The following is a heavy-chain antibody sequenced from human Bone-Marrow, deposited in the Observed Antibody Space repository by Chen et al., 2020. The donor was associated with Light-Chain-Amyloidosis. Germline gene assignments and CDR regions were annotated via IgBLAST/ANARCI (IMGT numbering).Heavy chain of an antibody. CDR3: AHATGVLRLSHFDY. J-gene: IGHJ4*02. D-gene: IGHD3-3*01. CDR2: VYWYDDK. Sequence: QITLKESGPTLVKPTQTLTLTCTFSGFSLIPNGVGVGWIRQPPGKALEWLAVVYWYDDKRYNPSLNRRITITKDTSKNQVVLTTTNMGPVDTATYYCAHATGVLRLSHFDYWGQGTPVTVSS. V-gene: IGHV2-5*01. CDR1: GFSLIPNGVG.